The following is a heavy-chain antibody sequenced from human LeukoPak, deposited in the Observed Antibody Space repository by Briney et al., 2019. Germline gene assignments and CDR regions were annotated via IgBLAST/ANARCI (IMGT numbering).Heavy chain of an antibody. CDR1: GYTFTSYG. V-gene: IGHV1-18*01. CDR3: ASVVVPAASEIYFDY. D-gene: IGHD2-2*01. J-gene: IGHJ4*02. CDR2: ISAYNGNT. Sequence: ASVKVSCKASGYTFTSYGISWVRQAPGQGLEWMGWISAYNGNTNYAQKLQGRITMTTDASTSTAYMELRSLRSDDTAVYYCASVVVPAASEIYFDYWGQGTLVIVSS.